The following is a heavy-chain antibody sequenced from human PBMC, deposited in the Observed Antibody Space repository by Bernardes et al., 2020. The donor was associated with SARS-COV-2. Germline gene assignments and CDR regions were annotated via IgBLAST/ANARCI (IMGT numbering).Heavy chain of an antibody. V-gene: IGHV4-39*07. J-gene: IGHJ5*02. CDR1: GGSISSSSYY. CDR2: IYYSGST. D-gene: IGHD2-2*01. CDR3: AREKDIVVVPAAINWFDP. Sequence: SETLSLTCTVSGGSISSSSYYWGWIRQPPGKGLEWIGSIYYSGSTYYNPSLKSRVTISVDTSKNQFSLKLSSVTAADTAVYYCAREKDIVVVPAAINWFDPWGQGTLVTVSS.